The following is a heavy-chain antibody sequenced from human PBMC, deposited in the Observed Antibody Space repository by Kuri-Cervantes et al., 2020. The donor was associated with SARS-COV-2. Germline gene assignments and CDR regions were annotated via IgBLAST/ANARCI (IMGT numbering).Heavy chain of an antibody. D-gene: IGHD1-1*01. CDR2: IRSKANSYAT. J-gene: IGHJ6*02. CDR1: GFTFSGSA. V-gene: IGHV3-73*01. Sequence: GGSLRLSCAASGFTFSGSAMHWVRQASGKGLEWVGRIRSKANSYATAYAASVKGRFTTSRDDSKNTAYLQMNSLKTEDTAVYYCTSNDPRRAYYYYGMDVWGQGTTVTVSS. CDR3: TSNDPRRAYYYYGMDV.